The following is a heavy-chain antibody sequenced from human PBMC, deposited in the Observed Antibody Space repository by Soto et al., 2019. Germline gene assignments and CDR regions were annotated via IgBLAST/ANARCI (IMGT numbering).Heavy chain of an antibody. CDR3: AKDLYSYGYQMTYYYYGMDV. CDR2: ISYDGSNK. Sequence: PGGSLRLSCAASGFTFSSYGMHWVRQAPGKGLEWVAVISYDGSNKYYADSVKGRFTISRDNSKNTLYLQMNSLRAEDTAVYYCAKDLYSYGYQMTYYYYGMDVSGQGTKVTVSS. V-gene: IGHV3-30*18. D-gene: IGHD5-18*01. CDR1: GFTFSSYG. J-gene: IGHJ6*02.